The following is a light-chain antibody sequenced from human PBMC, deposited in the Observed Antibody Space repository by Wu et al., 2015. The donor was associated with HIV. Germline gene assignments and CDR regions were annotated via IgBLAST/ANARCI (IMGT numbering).Light chain of an antibody. CDR2: ASS. Sequence: DIQLTQSPSSLSASVGDRVTITCRASQGISSFLAWYQQKPGQAPKVLIHASSTLQSGVPSRFSGSGSGTDFTLTISSLQPEDSATYYCQQLKTYPLTFGGGARLEIK. J-gene: IGKJ4*01. V-gene: IGKV1-9*01. CDR3: QQLKTYPLT. CDR1: QGISSF.